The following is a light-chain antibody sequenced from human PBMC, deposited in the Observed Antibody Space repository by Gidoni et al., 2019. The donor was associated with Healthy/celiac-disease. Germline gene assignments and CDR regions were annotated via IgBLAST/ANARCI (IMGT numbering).Light chain of an antibody. CDR2: GAS. J-gene: IGKJ1*01. CDR3: QQYGSSPRT. CDR1: QSGSSSY. V-gene: IGKV3-20*01. Sequence: IVMTQSPGTLSLSPVERATLSCRASQSGSSSYLAWYQQKPGQAPRLLIYGASSRATGIPDRLSGSGSGTDFTLTISRLEPEDFAVYSCQQYGSSPRTFGQGTKVEIK.